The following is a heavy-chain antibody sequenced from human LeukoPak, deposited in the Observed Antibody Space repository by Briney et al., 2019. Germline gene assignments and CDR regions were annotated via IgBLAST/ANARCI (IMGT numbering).Heavy chain of an antibody. Sequence: SETLSLTCTVSGGSISSSSYYWGWIRQPPGRGLEWIGSISYGGSTYYSPSLESRVTISVDTSKNQFSLRLSSVTAADTAVYYCARQALWFFDHWGQGTLVTVSS. CDR3: ARQALWFFDH. CDR2: ISYGGST. D-gene: IGHD2-21*01. V-gene: IGHV4-39*01. CDR1: GGSISSSSYY. J-gene: IGHJ4*02.